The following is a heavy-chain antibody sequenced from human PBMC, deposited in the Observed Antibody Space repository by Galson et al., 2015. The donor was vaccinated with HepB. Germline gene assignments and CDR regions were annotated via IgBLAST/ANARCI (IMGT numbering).Heavy chain of an antibody. Sequence: TLSLTCTVSGGSISSGSYYWSWIRQPAGKGLEWIGRIYTSGSTNYNPSLKSRVTMSVDTSKNQFSLKLSSVTAADTAVYYCATLPATAIMGYRGAFDIWGQGTMVTVSS. D-gene: IGHD2-2*02. CDR1: GGSISSGSYY. CDR2: IYTSGST. CDR3: ATLPATAIMGYRGAFDI. J-gene: IGHJ3*02. V-gene: IGHV4-61*02.